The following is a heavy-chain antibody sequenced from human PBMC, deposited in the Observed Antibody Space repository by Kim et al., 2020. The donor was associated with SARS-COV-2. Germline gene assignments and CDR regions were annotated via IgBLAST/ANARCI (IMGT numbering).Heavy chain of an antibody. CDR3: ARALTLGVVVTATHYYGMDV. D-gene: IGHD2-21*02. Sequence: ASVKVSCKASGYTFTSYYMHWVRQAPGQGLEWMGIINPSGGSTSYAQKFQGRVTMTRDTSTSTVYMELSSLRSEDTAVYYCARALTLGVVVTATHYYGMDVWGQGTTVTVSS. V-gene: IGHV1-46*01. J-gene: IGHJ6*02. CDR2: INPSGGST. CDR1: GYTFTSYY.